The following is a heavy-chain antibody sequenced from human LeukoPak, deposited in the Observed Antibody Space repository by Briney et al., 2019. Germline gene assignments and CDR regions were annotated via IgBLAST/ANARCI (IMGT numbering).Heavy chain of an antibody. J-gene: IGHJ4*02. Sequence: SVKVSCKASGGTFSSYAISWVRQAPGQGLEWMGGIIPIFGTANYAQKFQGRVTTTADESTSTAYMELSSLRSEDTAVYYCARDLRRTIAAAGPFDYWGQGTLVTVSS. CDR1: GGTFSSYA. V-gene: IGHV1-69*13. CDR2: IIPIFGTA. CDR3: ARDLRRTIAAAGPFDY. D-gene: IGHD6-13*01.